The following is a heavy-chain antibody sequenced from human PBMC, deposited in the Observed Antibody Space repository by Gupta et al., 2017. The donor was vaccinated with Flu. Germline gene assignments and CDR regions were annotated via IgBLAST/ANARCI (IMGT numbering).Heavy chain of an antibody. CDR1: GFTFSNYW. D-gene: IGHD3-22*01. CDR3: AADGDGIGYYNAFDI. V-gene: IGHV3-74*01. CDR2: IKSDGTTT. Sequence: EVQLVESGGGLVQPGGSLRLSCAASGFTFSNYWMHWVRQAPGKGLVWVSRIKSDGTTTTYADPVKGRFTISRDNAKNTRYLQLNSLRAEDTAVDYWAADGDGIGYYNAFDIWGQGTMVTVSS. J-gene: IGHJ3*02.